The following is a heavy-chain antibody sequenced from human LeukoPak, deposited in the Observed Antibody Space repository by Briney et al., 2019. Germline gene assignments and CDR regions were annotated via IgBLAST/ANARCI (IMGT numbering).Heavy chain of an antibody. D-gene: IGHD3-3*01. V-gene: IGHV4-34*01. CDR2: INHSGST. J-gene: IGHJ4*02. CDR1: GGSFSGYY. Sequence: TSETLSLTCAVYGGSFSGYYWSWIRQPPGKGLEWIGEINHSGSTNYNPSLKGRVTISVDTSKNQFSLRLNSVTAADTAVYYCARGLWSVDLNYWGQGTLVTVSS. CDR3: ARGLWSVDLNY.